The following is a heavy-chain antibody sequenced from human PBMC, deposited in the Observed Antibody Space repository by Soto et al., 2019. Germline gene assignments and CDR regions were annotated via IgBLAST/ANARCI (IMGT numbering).Heavy chain of an antibody. CDR1: GGSISSYY. Sequence: PSETLSLTCTVSGGSISSYYWSWIRQPPGKGLEWIGYTYYSGSTNYNPSLKSRVTISVDTSKNQFPLKLSSVTAADTAVYYCARSLVHYDFWRAYMDVWGKGTTVTSP. CDR2: TYYSGST. V-gene: IGHV4-59*01. CDR3: ARSLVHYDFWRAYMDV. J-gene: IGHJ6*03. D-gene: IGHD3-3*01.